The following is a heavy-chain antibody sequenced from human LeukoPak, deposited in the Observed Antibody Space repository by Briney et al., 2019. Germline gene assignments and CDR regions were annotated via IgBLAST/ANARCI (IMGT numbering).Heavy chain of an antibody. CDR1: GFSIRGYY. CDR3: ARTSGDYVWGSYQSFDY. Sequence: PSETLSLTCNVSGFSIRGYYWSWLRQPPGKGLECIGYIHHSGSTNYNPSLKSRVTISVGTSKNQFSLKLRSVTAADTAVYYCARTSGDYVWGSYQSFDYWGQGTLVTVSS. V-gene: IGHV4-59*08. D-gene: IGHD3-16*02. CDR2: IHHSGST. J-gene: IGHJ4*02.